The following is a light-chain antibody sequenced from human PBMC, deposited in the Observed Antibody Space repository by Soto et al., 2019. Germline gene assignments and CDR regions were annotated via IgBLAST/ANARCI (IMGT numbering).Light chain of an antibody. V-gene: IGKV3-15*01. CDR2: AAS. CDR3: QQYNHWPLS. J-gene: IGKJ4*01. Sequence: TVMTQSPATLSVSPGERATLTCRASQSLGTNLAWYQQRPGQAPRLLIYAASTKATGVPARFSGSGSETEFTLTITTLQSEDSAVYYCQQYNHWPLSFGVGTKVEIK. CDR1: QSLGTN.